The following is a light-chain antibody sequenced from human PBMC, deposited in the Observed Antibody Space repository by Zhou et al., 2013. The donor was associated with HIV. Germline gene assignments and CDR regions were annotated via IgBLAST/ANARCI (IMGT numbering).Light chain of an antibody. J-gene: IGKJ1*01. Sequence: DIQMTQSPSTLSASVGDRVTITCRASQTISTWLAWYQQKPGKAPRLLMYKASSFESGVPSRFSGSGSGTEFTLTISSLQPDDFATYYCQQYNSWTFGQGTKVEIK. V-gene: IGKV1-5*03. CDR3: QQYNSWT. CDR2: KAS. CDR1: QTISTW.